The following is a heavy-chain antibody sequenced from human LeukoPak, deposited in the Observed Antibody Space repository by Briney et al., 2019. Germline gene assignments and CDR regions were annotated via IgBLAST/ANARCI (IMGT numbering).Heavy chain of an antibody. CDR1: GYTFTNYD. J-gene: IGHJ5*02. V-gene: IGHV1-46*01. CDR2: INPSGGIT. CDR3: AREPLYCSSSSCSWFDP. D-gene: IGHD2-2*01. Sequence: ASVKVSCKASGYTFTNYDIHWVRQVPGQGLEWMGIINPSGGITSYAQKFQGRVTMTRDTSTSTVYMELSSLRSEDTAVYYCAREPLYCSSSSCSWFDPWGQGTLVTVSS.